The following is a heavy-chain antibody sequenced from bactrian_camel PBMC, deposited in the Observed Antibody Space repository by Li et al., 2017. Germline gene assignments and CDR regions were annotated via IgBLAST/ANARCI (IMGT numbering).Heavy chain of an antibody. Sequence: VQLVESGGGLVQPGGSLRLSCTASGFSVSSYWMMWVRQAPGKGLEWVSAITAGDARKFYADSVNGRFTAYLDNAKNAMYLQMDSLKPGDSAVYYCVRDQAMNWGQGTQVTVS. J-gene: IGHJ4*01. CDR1: GFSVSSYW. CDR2: ITAGDARK. V-gene: IGHV3S1*01. D-gene: IGHD3*01. CDR3: VRDQAMN.